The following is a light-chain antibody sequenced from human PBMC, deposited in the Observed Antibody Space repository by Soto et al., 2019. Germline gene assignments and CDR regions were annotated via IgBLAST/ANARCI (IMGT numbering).Light chain of an antibody. V-gene: IGLV2-14*01. CDR3: SSYAGSSNV. Sequence: QSALTQPASVSESPGQSITISCTGTSSDVGGHNYVSWYQQHPGKAPKLMIYEVSNRPSGISNRFSGSKSGNTASLTVSGLQAEDEADYYCSSYAGSSNVFGTGTKVTVL. CDR1: SSDVGGHNY. CDR2: EVS. J-gene: IGLJ1*01.